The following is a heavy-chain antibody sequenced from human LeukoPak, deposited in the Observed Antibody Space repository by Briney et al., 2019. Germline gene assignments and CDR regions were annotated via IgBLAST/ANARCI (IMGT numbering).Heavy chain of an antibody. Sequence: PGGSLRLSCAASGFTFSSYAMSWVRQAPGKGLEWVSAISGSGGSAYYADSVKGRFTISRDNSKNTLYLQMNSLRAEDTAVYYCAKDLFTIVVVPAATDYWGQGTLVTVSS. CDR2: ISGSGGSA. J-gene: IGHJ4*02. CDR1: GFTFSSYA. V-gene: IGHV3-23*01. CDR3: AKDLFTIVVVPAATDY. D-gene: IGHD2-2*01.